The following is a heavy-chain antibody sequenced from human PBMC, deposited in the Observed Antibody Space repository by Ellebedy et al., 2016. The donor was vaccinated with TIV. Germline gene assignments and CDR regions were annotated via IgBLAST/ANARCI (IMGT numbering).Heavy chain of an antibody. V-gene: IGHV3-74*03. CDR3: AREPYYPYYFDY. CDR1: GFTYRNSW. Sequence: GGSLRLSXAASGFTYRNSWMSWVRHTPGKGLEWVSRISDDGSKTQYADSVRGRFTISRDNAKNTLFLQMKSLRADDTAVYFGAREPYYPYYFDYWGQGTLVTVSS. CDR2: ISDDGSKT. J-gene: IGHJ4*02. D-gene: IGHD3-22*01.